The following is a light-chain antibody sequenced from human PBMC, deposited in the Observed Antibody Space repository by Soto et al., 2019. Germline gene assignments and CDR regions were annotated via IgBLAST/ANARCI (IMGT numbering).Light chain of an antibody. Sequence: DIQMTQSASSLTASLGDRVTITCRASQSINNCLNWYQQKPGQAPKLLMYSATTLLGGVPSRFSGSGSGTDFSLTISSLQPEDFATYYCQQSFSTPQTFGQGTKVEI. CDR1: QSINNC. CDR2: SAT. J-gene: IGKJ1*01. CDR3: QQSFSTPQT. V-gene: IGKV1-39*01.